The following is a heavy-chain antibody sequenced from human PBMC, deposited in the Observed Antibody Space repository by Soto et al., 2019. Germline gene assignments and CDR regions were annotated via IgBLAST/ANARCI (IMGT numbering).Heavy chain of an antibody. V-gene: IGHV1-46*01. Sequence: QVQLVQSGAEVKKPGASVKVSCKASGYTFTSYYMHWVRQAPGQGLEWMGIINPSGGSTSYAQRFQGRVTMTRDTSASTVYMELSSLRSEDTAVYYCARDHGAGGSGYEGWFDPWGQGTLVTVSS. CDR1: GYTFTSYY. CDR3: ARDHGAGGSGYEGWFDP. CDR2: INPSGGST. J-gene: IGHJ5*02. D-gene: IGHD3-3*01.